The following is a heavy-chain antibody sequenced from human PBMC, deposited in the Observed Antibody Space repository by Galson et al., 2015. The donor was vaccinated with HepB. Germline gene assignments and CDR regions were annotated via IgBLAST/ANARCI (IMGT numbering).Heavy chain of an antibody. D-gene: IGHD1-26*01. J-gene: IGHJ4*02. CDR1: GYTFTSYG. V-gene: IGHV1-18*04. CDR3: ARRYSGSYYRSGPEDY. Sequence: SVKVSCKASGYTFTSYGISWVRQAPGQGLEWMGWISAYNGNTNYAQKLQGRVTMTTDTSTSTAYMELRSLRSDDTAVYYCARRYSGSYYRSGPEDYWGQGTLVTVSS. CDR2: ISAYNGNT.